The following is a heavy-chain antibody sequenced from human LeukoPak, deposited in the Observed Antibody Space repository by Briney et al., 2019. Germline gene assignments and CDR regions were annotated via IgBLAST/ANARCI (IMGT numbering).Heavy chain of an antibody. Sequence: PGRSLRLSCAASGFTFSSYGMHWVRQAPGKGLEWVAVISYDGSNKYYADSVKGRFTISRDNSKNTLYLQMNSLRAEDTAVYYCAKGLSGWYFDYWGQGTLVTVSS. CDR3: AKGLSGWYFDY. CDR1: GFTFSSYG. V-gene: IGHV3-30*18. D-gene: IGHD6-19*01. J-gene: IGHJ4*02. CDR2: ISYDGSNK.